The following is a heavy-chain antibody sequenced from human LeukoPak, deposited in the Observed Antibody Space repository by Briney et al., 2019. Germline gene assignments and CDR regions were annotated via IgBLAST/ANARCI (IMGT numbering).Heavy chain of an antibody. CDR1: GFSFSTYW. CDR2: IKEDGSKK. J-gene: IGHJ4*02. Sequence: PGGSLRLSCAASGFSFSTYWMNWVRQAPGKGLEWVANIKEDGSKKYYVAPVMGRFTISRDNAKNSLYLQMNSLRAEDTAVYYCARAITTSESVWGQGTLVTVSS. CDR3: ARAITTSESV. V-gene: IGHV3-7*04. D-gene: IGHD1-14*01.